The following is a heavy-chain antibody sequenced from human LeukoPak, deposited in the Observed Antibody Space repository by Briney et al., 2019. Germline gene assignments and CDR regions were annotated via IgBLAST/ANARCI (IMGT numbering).Heavy chain of an antibody. CDR1: GFTFSDYY. CDR2: ISSSGSTI. V-gene: IGHV3-11*01. J-gene: IGHJ6*02. CDR3: ARDFNDGPTHYYYYGMDV. Sequence: GGSLRLSCAASGFTFSDYYMSWIRQAPGKGLEWVSYISSSGSTIYYADSVKGRFTISRDNAKNSLYLQMNSLRAEDTAVYYCARDFNDGPTHYYYYGMDVWGQGTTVTVSS. D-gene: IGHD1-1*01.